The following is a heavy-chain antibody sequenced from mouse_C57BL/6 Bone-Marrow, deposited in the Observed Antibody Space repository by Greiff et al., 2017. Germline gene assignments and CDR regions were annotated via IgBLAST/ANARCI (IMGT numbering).Heavy chain of an antibody. CDR2: ISGGGGNT. CDR1: GFTFSSYT. Sequence: EVKVVESGGCLVKPGGSLKLSCAASGFTFSSYTMSWVRQTPEKRLQRVAAISGGGGNTYYPDSVKGRFTISRDNDKNILYLQMSSLRSEDTALYYCSRQVTTVLATKYFDVWGTGTTVTVSS. V-gene: IGHV5-9*01. D-gene: IGHD1-1*01. J-gene: IGHJ1*03. CDR3: SRQVTTVLATKYFDV.